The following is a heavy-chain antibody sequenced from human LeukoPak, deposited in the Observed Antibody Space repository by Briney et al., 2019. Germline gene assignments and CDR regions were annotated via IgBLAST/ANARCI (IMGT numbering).Heavy chain of an antibody. CDR1: GFTFSSYA. V-gene: IGHV3-64D*06. CDR2: MSSDGGST. D-gene: IGHD5-12*01. J-gene: IGHJ4*02. CDR3: VKVAVPWIYLPLLAY. Sequence: PGGSLRLSCSASGFTFSSYAMHWVRQAPGKGLEYVSAMSSDGGSTYYADSVKGRFTISRDNSKNTLYLQMSSLRAEDTAVYYCVKVAVPWIYLPLLAYWGQGPLVTVSS.